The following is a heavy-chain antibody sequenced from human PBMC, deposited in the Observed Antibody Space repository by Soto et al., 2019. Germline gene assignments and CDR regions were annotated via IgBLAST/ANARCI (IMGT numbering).Heavy chain of an antibody. CDR3: ARVRSVAWGGFDY. CDR1: GGSISGGGYS. J-gene: IGHJ4*02. CDR2: IYHNEYT. Sequence: GYGLVKPSQTLSLICAVSGGSISGGGYSWSWIRQPPGKGLEWIGYIYHNEYTYYNPSLKSRVTISVDRSKNQFSLRLSSVTAADTAVYYCARVRSVAWGGFDYWGQGTLVTVSS. D-gene: IGHD2-21*01. V-gene: IGHV4-30-2*01.